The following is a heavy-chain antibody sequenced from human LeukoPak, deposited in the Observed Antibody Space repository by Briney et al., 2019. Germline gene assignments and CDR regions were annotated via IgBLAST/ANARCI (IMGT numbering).Heavy chain of an antibody. CDR3: ARGAYYYGSGSPPFDY. J-gene: IGHJ4*02. CDR1: RFTFSSYT. V-gene: IGHV4-59*08. D-gene: IGHD3-10*01. CDR2: IYYSAST. Sequence: VPLRLLCTASRFTFSSYTMILIRQPPGKGLEWIVYIYYSASTNYHPSLNSRVTTSVDTPKTQLSLKLSSVTAADTAVYYCARGAYYYGSGSPPFDYWGQGTLVTVSS.